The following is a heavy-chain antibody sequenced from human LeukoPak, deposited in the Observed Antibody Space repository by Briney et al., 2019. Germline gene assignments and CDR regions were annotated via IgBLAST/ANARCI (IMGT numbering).Heavy chain of an antibody. J-gene: IGHJ4*02. CDR3: ANGGSMAHEKIHN. CDR2: ISDTGGYT. Sequence: GGSLRLSCAASGFTFSSYWMSWVRQAPGKGLEWVSSISDTGGYTYYADSMKGRFTISRDNSKNTLYLQMNSLRAEDTAVYHCANGGSMAHEKIHNWGQGTLVTVSS. CDR1: GFTFSSYW. V-gene: IGHV3-23*01. D-gene: IGHD2/OR15-2a*01.